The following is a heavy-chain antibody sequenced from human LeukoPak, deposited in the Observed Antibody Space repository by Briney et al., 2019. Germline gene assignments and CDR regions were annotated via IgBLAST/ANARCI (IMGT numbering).Heavy chain of an antibody. CDR2: IYGGGAA. CDR1: GFIFSTYA. Sequence: GGSLRLSCAASGFIFSTYAMSWVRQAPGKGLEWVSLIYGGGAAYYAESVRGRFIISRDNSKNTLFLQMNSLRAEDTAVYYCVSSTGQQLIPYDYWGQGTHVAVSS. J-gene: IGHJ4*02. CDR3: VSSTGQQLIPYDY. V-gene: IGHV3-66*02. D-gene: IGHD6-13*01.